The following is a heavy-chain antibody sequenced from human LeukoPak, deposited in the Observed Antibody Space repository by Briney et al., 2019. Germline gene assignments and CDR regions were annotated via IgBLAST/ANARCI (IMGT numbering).Heavy chain of an antibody. CDR1: GGSISSSSYY. V-gene: IGHV4-39*01. Sequence: PSETLSLTCTVSGGSISSSSYYWDWIRQPPGKGLEWIGTIYYSGSTYYNPSLKSRVTISVDTSKNQSSLKLSSVTAADTAVYYCARLKYINGPFDYWGRGTLVTVSS. CDR3: ARLKYINGPFDY. J-gene: IGHJ4*02. D-gene: IGHD5-18*01. CDR2: IYYSGST.